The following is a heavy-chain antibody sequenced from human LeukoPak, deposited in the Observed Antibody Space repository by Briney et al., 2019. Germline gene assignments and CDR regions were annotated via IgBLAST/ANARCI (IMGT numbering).Heavy chain of an antibody. V-gene: IGHV4-59*01. J-gene: IGHJ3*02. CDR2: IYYSGST. D-gene: IGHD1/OR15-1a*01. CDR3: ARENKDAFDI. CDR1: GGSISSYY. Sequence: PSETLSLTCTVSGGSISSYYWSWIRQPPGKGLEWIGYIYYSGSTNYNPSLKSRVTISVATSKNQFSLKLSSVTAADTAVYYCARENKDAFDIWGQGTMVTVSS.